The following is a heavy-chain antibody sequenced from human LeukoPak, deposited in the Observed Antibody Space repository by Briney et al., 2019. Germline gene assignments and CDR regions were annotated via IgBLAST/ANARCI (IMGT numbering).Heavy chain of an antibody. CDR1: GFTFSSYS. J-gene: IGHJ4*02. V-gene: IGHV3-21*01. D-gene: IGHD4-17*01. Sequence: GGSLRLSCAASGFTFSSYSMNWVRQAPGKGLEWVSSISSSSGYIYYADSVKGRFTISRDNAKNSLYLQMNSLRAEHTAVYYCARGDPYGDYGVPSDYWGQGTLVTVSS. CDR2: ISSSSGYI. CDR3: ARGDPYGDYGVPSDY.